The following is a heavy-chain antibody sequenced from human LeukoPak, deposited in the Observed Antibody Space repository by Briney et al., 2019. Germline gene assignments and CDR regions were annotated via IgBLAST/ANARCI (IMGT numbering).Heavy chain of an antibody. CDR2: ITASGTDM. CDR1: GFTFSSYS. D-gene: IGHD1-26*01. Sequence: GGSLRLSCAASGFTFSSYSMNWVRQAPGKGLEGVSHITASGTDMFYADSVKGRFTISRDNAKNSLYLQMNSLRDEDTAVYYCASSGSYRFDYWGQGTLVTVSS. CDR3: ASSGSYRFDY. V-gene: IGHV3-48*02. J-gene: IGHJ4*02.